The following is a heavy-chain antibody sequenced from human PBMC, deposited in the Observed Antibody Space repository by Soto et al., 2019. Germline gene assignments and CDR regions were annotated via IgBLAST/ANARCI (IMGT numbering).Heavy chain of an antibody. V-gene: IGHV1-58*01. D-gene: IGHD3-10*01. CDR1: GFTFTSSA. J-gene: IGHJ6*02. CDR3: AADIITMVRGVSFYYYGMDV. Sequence: QMQLVQSGPEVKKPGTSVKVSCKASGFTFTSSAVQWVRQARGQRLEWIGWIVVGSGNTNYAQKFQERVTITRDMSTSTAYMELSSLRSEDTAVYYCAADIITMVRGVSFYYYGMDVWGQGTTVTVSS. CDR2: IVVGSGNT.